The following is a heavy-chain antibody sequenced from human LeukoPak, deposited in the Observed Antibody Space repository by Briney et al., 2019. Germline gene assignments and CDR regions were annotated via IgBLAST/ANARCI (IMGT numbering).Heavy chain of an antibody. Sequence: ASVKVSCKASGYTFTGYYMHWVRQAPGQGLEWMGWINPNSGGTNYAQKFQGRVTMTRDTSISTAYMELSRLRSDDTAVYYCARNYDSSGYYPSYYYYYYMDVWGKGTTVTVSS. J-gene: IGHJ6*03. D-gene: IGHD3-22*01. CDR3: ARNYDSSGYYPSYYYYYYMDV. V-gene: IGHV1-2*02. CDR1: GYTFTGYY. CDR2: INPNSGGT.